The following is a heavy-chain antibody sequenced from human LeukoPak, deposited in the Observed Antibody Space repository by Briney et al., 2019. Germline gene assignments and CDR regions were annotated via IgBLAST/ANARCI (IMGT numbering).Heavy chain of an antibody. Sequence: GASVKVSCKASGYTFTGYYMHWMRQAPGQGLEWMGFINPNTGGTNCAQKFQGRVTMTRDTSISTAYMELSRLTSDDTAVYYCARKSVGDPWDNWGQGTLVTVSS. CDR2: INPNTGGT. CDR3: ARKSVGDPWDN. J-gene: IGHJ4*02. D-gene: IGHD3-10*01. V-gene: IGHV1-2*02. CDR1: GYTFTGYY.